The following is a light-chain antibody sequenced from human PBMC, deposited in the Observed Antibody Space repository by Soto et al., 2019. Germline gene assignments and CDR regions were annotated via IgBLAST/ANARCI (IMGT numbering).Light chain of an antibody. CDR2: DVS. CDR1: SSDVGCYNY. V-gene: IGLV2-14*01. Sequence: QSVLTQPASVSGSPGQSITISCTGTSSDVGCYNYVSWYQQHPAKAPKLRIYDVSNRPSGVSNRFSGSKSGNTASLIISALQAEDETDDYCCSYTSHNTDVVGTGTKVSVL. J-gene: IGLJ1*01. CDR3: CSYTSHNTDV.